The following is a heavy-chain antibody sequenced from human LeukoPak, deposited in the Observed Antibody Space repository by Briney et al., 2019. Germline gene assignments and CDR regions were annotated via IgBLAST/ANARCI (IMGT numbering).Heavy chain of an antibody. Sequence: GGSLRLSCTASEFTVSRNYMPWVRQAPGKGLEWVSLIFSNGDTHYADSVKGRFTISRDTSKNTVSLQMNSLRVEDTAMYFCTRDQMNYWGQGTLVTVSS. CDR2: IFSNGDT. V-gene: IGHV3-53*01. CDR1: EFTVSRNY. CDR3: TRDQMNY. J-gene: IGHJ4*02. D-gene: IGHD5-24*01.